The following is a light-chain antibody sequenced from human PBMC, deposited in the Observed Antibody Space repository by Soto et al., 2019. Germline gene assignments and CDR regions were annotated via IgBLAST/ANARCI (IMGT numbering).Light chain of an antibody. CDR1: QSVSSS. J-gene: IGKJ2*01. Sequence: EIVMMQSPATLSVSPGDTATLSCRASQSVSSSLAWFQQKPGQAPRLLIYGASTRATDIPARFSGSGSGTEFTLTISSLQSEDFAVYYCQQYDTWPPENTFGQGTKLEIK. CDR3: QQYDTWPPENT. CDR2: GAS. V-gene: IGKV3-15*01.